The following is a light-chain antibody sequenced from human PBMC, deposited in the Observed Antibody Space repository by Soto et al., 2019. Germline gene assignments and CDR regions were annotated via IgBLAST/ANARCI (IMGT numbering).Light chain of an antibody. CDR2: CAS. Sequence: EIVLTQSPGTLALSPGERATLSCRASQSVSISYLAWYQQKPGQAPRLLIYCASSRATGIPDRFSGSGSGTDFTLTISRLEPEDFAVYYCQQYGSSPRTFGQGTKVEIK. CDR3: QQYGSSPRT. J-gene: IGKJ1*01. V-gene: IGKV3-20*01. CDR1: QSVSISY.